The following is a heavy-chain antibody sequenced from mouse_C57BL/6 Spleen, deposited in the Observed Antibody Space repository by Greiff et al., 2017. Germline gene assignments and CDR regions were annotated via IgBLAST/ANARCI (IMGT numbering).Heavy chain of an antibody. D-gene: IGHD2-4*01. V-gene: IGHV1-64*01. CDR1: GYTFTSYW. CDR2: IHPNSGST. CDR3: ARHYYDRAWFAY. J-gene: IGHJ3*01. Sequence: QVQLQQSGAELVKPGASVKLSCKASGYTFTSYWMHWVKQRPGQGLEWIGMIHPNSGSTNYNEKFKSKATLTVDKSSSTAYMQLSSLKSEGSAVYYCARHYYDRAWFAYWGQGTLVTVSA.